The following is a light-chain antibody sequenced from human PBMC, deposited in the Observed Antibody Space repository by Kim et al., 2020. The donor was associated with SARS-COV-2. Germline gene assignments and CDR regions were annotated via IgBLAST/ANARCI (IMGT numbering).Light chain of an antibody. CDR2: GKN. Sequence: SSELTQDPAVSVALGQTVRITCQGDSLRSYYASWYQQKPGQAPVLVIYGKNNRPSGIPDRFSGSSSGNTASLTITGAPAEDEADYYCNSRDSSGNHRYVF. CDR3: NSRDSSGNHRYV. CDR1: SLRSYY. J-gene: IGLJ1*01. V-gene: IGLV3-19*01.